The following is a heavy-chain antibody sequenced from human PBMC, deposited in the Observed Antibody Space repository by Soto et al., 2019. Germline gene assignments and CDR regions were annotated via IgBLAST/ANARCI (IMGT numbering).Heavy chain of an antibody. Sequence: QVQLVQSGAEVKKPGASVKVSCKASGYTFTSYDINWVRQATGQGLEWMGWMNPNSGNTGYAQKFQGRVTMTRNTSTGTAYMGLCSLRSEDTAVYYCARGRVAVAGAYYYYCYGMDVWGQGTMVIVSS. CDR1: GYTFTSYD. D-gene: IGHD6-19*01. CDR2: MNPNSGNT. CDR3: ARGRVAVAGAYYYYCYGMDV. V-gene: IGHV1-8*01. J-gene: IGHJ6*02.